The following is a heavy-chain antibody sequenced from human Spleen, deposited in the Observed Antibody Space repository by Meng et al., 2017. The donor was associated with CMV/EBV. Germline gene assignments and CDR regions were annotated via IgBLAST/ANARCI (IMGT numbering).Heavy chain of an antibody. CDR3: ARDRVGGRGYFYDFAADI. J-gene: IGHJ3*02. CDR1: GFTFSSYD. Sequence: GGSLRLSCAASGFTFSSYDMAWVRQAPGKGLEWVSGIRSGGRTYHADSVKGRFTIARDSSKNTLYLQMNSLRPEDTARYYCARDRVGGRGYFYDFAADIWGQGTMVTVSS. CDR2: IRSGGRT. V-gene: IGHV3-23*01. D-gene: IGHD3-22*01.